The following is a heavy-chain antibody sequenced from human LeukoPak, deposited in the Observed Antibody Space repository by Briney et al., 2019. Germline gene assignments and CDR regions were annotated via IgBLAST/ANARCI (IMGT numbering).Heavy chain of an antibody. Sequence: PGGSLRLSCAASGFTFSSYAMNWVRQAPGKGLEWVADISSSGSTIKYADSVKGRFTISRDNAKNSLYLQMNSLRAEDTAVYYCARLARSLDLWGQGTLVTVSS. J-gene: IGHJ4*02. CDR1: GFTFSSYA. V-gene: IGHV3-48*03. CDR2: ISSSGSTI. CDR3: ARLARSLDL.